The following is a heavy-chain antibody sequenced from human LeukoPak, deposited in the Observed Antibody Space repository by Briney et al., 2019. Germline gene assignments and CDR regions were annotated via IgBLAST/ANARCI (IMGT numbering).Heavy chain of an antibody. D-gene: IGHD1-1*01. V-gene: IGHV6-1*01. J-gene: IGHJ5*02. Sequence: SQTLSLTCAISGDSVSSNSASWNWIRRSPSRGLEWLGRTYYRSKWNSDYAVSVKSRITINPDTSKNQFSLHLESVTPEDTAVYYCARDPDNSYEWGPFDPWGQGTLVTVSS. CDR1: GDSVSSNSAS. CDR2: TYYRSKWNS. CDR3: ARDPDNSYEWGPFDP.